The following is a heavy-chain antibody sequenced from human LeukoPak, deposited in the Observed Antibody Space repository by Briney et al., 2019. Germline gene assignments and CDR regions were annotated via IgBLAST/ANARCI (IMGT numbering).Heavy chain of an antibody. J-gene: IGHJ4*02. D-gene: IGHD1-26*01. CDR2: IKQDETEK. Sequence: PGGSLRLSCTASGFTFSNFWMGWVRQAPGKGLELVANIKQDETEKFYLGSVKGRFTISRDNAKNSLYLQMNSLRADDTAVYYCVKDSPPRYSGSPPAYWGQGTLVTVSS. V-gene: IGHV3-7*03. CDR1: GFTFSNFW. CDR3: VKDSPPRYSGSPPAY.